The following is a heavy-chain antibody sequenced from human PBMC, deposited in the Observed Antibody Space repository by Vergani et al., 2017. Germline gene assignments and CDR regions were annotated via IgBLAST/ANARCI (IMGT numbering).Heavy chain of an antibody. CDR3: ARVVVVPAAIHYYYYYDMDV. CDR2: IYYSGST. Sequence: QVQLQESGPGLVKPSETLSLTCTVSGGSISSYYWSWIRQPPGKGLEWIGYIYYSGSTNYNPSLKSRVTISVDTSKNQFSLKLSSVTAADTAVYYCARVVVVPAAIHYYYYYDMDVWGKGTTVTVSS. CDR1: GGSISSYY. D-gene: IGHD2-2*01. V-gene: IGHV4-59*01. J-gene: IGHJ6*03.